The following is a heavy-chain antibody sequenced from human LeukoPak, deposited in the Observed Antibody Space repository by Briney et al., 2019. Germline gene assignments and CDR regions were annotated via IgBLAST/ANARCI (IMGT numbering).Heavy chain of an antibody. CDR2: ISSSSSTI. CDR1: GFTFSSYS. V-gene: IGHV3-48*04. CDR3: ARVTGTPGGGY. D-gene: IGHD1-1*01. J-gene: IGHJ4*02. Sequence: GGSLRLSCAASGFTFSSYSMNWVRQAPGKGLEWVSYISSSSSTIYYADSVKGRFTISRDNAKNSLYLQMNSLRADDTAVYYCARVTGTPGGGYWGQGTLVTVSS.